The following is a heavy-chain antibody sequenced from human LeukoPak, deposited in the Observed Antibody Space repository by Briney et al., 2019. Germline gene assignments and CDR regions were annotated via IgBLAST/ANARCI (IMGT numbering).Heavy chain of an antibody. V-gene: IGHV4-39*01. CDR2: IYYSGST. CDR1: SGSISSSSYY. CDR3: ARGKAYYYDSSGQYYFDY. D-gene: IGHD3-22*01. Sequence: RTSETLSLTCTVSSGSISSSSYYWGWIRQPPGKGLEWIGSIYYSGSTYYNPSLKSRVTISVDTSKNQFSLKLSSVTAADTAVYYCARGKAYYYDSSGQYYFDYWGQGTLVTVSS. J-gene: IGHJ4*02.